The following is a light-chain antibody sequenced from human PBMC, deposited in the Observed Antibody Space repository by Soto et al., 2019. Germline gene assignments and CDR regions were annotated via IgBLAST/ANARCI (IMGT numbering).Light chain of an antibody. CDR1: QGIRND. CDR2: AAS. Sequence: AIQMTQSPSSLSASVGDRVTITCRASQGIRNDLGWYQQKPGKAPKLLIYAASSLQSGVTSRFSGSGSGTDFTLTISSLQPEDFANYYCLQDYNYPWTFGQGTKVEIK. V-gene: IGKV1-6*01. J-gene: IGKJ1*01. CDR3: LQDYNYPWT.